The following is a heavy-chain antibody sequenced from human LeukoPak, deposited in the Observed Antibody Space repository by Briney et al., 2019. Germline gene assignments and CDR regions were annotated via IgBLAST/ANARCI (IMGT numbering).Heavy chain of an antibody. J-gene: IGHJ5*02. D-gene: IGHD4-11*01. V-gene: IGHV4-34*01. Sequence: SETLSLTCAVYGGSFSGYYWSWIRQPPGKGLEWIGEINHSGSTNYNPSLKSRVTISVDTSKNQFSLKLSSVTAADTAVYYCARDELYSNYPFDPWGQGTLVTVSS. CDR3: ARDELYSNYPFDP. CDR2: INHSGST. CDR1: GGSFSGYY.